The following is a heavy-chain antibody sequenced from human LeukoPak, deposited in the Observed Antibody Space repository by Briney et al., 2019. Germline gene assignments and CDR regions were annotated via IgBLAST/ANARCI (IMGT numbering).Heavy chain of an antibody. CDR2: INSDGSST. D-gene: IGHD6-13*01. CDR1: GFTFRAYA. Sequence: PGGSLRLSCAASGFTFRAYAMNWVRQAPGKGLEWVSLINSDGSSTSYADSVKGRFTISRDNAKNTMYLQMNSLRAEDTAVYYRTRGTPEYSSSWYDYWGQGTLVTVSS. CDR3: TRGTPEYSSSWYDY. V-gene: IGHV3-74*01. J-gene: IGHJ4*02.